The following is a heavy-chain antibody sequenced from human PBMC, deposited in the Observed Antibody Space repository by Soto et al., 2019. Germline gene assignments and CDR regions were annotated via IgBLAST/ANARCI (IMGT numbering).Heavy chain of an antibody. CDR3: ARDEGYCSGGSCRDAFDI. J-gene: IGHJ3*02. D-gene: IGHD2-15*01. CDR1: GGSISGYY. V-gene: IGHV4-59*01. CDR2: IYYSGST. Sequence: PSETLSLTCTVSGGSISGYYWSWIRQPPGKGLEWIGYIYYSGSTNYNPSLKSRVTISVDTSKNQFSLKLSSVTAADTAVYYCARDEGYCSGGSCRDAFDIWGQGTMVTVSS.